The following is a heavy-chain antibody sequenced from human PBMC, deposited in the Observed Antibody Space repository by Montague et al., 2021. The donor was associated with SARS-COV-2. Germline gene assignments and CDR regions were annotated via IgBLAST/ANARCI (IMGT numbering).Heavy chain of an antibody. CDR2: ITSSGSTI. J-gene: IGHJ6*02. CDR1: GFPFSSYE. D-gene: IGHD3-10*01. CDR3: ARDFRTYYYGSGSSSYGMDV. Sequence: FRRLSFAASGFPFSSYEMNWFRQAPGKGLEWVSYITSSGSTIYYADSVMGRFTISRDNAKRSVYLQMNSLRAEDTAVYYCARDFRTYYYGSGSSSYGMDVWGQGTTVTVSS. V-gene: IGHV3-48*03.